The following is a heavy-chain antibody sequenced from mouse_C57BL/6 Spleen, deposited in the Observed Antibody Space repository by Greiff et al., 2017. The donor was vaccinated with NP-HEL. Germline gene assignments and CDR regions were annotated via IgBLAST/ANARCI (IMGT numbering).Heavy chain of an antibody. CDR3: ARDLASFAY. J-gene: IGHJ3*01. CDR1: GFTFSSYA. CDR2: ISDGGSYT. V-gene: IGHV5-4*01. D-gene: IGHD6-1*01. Sequence: EVKLVESGGGLVKPGGSLKLSCAASGFTFSSYAMSWVRQTPEKRLEWVATISDGGSYTYYPDNIKGRFTISRDNAKNNLYLQMSHLKSEDTAMYYCARDLASFAYWGQGTLVTVSA.